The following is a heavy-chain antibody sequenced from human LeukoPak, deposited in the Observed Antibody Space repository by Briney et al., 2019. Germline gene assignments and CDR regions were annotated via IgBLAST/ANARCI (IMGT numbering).Heavy chain of an antibody. J-gene: IGHJ3*02. CDR3: AKDFETAQARVYDSSGYAFDI. D-gene: IGHD3-22*01. Sequence: GGSLRLSCAASGFTFSSYAMSWVRQAPGKGLEWVSAISGSGGSTYYADSVKGRFTISRDNSKNTLYPQMNSLRAEDTAVYYCAKDFETAQARVYDSSGYAFDIWGQGTMVTVSS. CDR2: ISGSGGST. CDR1: GFTFSSYA. V-gene: IGHV3-23*01.